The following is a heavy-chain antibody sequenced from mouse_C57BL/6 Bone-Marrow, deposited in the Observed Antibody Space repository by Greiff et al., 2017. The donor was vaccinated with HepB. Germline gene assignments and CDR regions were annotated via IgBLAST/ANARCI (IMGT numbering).Heavy chain of an antibody. CDR1: GYTFTDYY. J-gene: IGHJ1*03. V-gene: IGHV1-26*01. Sequence: VQLKHSGPELVKPGASVKISCKASGYTFTDYYMNWVKQSHGKSLEWIGDINPNNGGTSYNQKFKGKATLTVDKSSSTAYMELRSLTSEDSAVYYCARWDITTVVARYFDVWGTGTTVTVSS. D-gene: IGHD1-1*01. CDR2: INPNNGGT. CDR3: ARWDITTVVARYFDV.